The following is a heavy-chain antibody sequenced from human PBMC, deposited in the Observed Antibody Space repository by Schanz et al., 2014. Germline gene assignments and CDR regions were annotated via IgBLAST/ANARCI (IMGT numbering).Heavy chain of an antibody. V-gene: IGHV3-74*02. CDR3: AKGRFGELSAFDI. J-gene: IGHJ3*02. CDR1: GFTFSSHW. Sequence: EVQLLESGGGLVQPRGSLRLSCAASGFTFSSHWMHWVRQDPGKGLVWVARINSVGSNTDYADSVKGRFTISRDNSKNTLYLQMNSLRAEDTAVYYCAKGRFGELSAFDIWGQGTMVTVSS. D-gene: IGHD3-10*01. CDR2: INSVGSNT.